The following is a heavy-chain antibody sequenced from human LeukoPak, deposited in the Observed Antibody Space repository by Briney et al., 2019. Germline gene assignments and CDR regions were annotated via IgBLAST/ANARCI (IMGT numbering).Heavy chain of an antibody. CDR1: GGSISSGSYY. D-gene: IGHD1-14*01. V-gene: IGHV4-61*02. Sequence: PSETLSLTCTVSGGSISSGSYYWSWIRQPAGKGLEWIGRIYTSGSTNYNPSLKSRVTISVDTSKNQFSLKLSSVTAADTAVYYCARATTEPRLAFDYRGQGTLVTVSS. J-gene: IGHJ4*02. CDR3: ARATTEPRLAFDY. CDR2: IYTSGST.